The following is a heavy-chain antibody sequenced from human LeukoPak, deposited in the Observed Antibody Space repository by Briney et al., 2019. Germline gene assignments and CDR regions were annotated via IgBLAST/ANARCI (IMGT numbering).Heavy chain of an antibody. J-gene: IGHJ6*02. Sequence: SVKVSCKASGFIFTSSAVQWVRQARGQRLEWIGWIVVGSGNTNYAQKFQERVTITRDMSTSTAYMELSSLRSEDTAVYYCAADPFHYDFWSGYGMDVWGQGTTVTVSS. V-gene: IGHV1-58*01. CDR3: AADPFHYDFWSGYGMDV. CDR1: GFIFTSSA. CDR2: IVVGSGNT. D-gene: IGHD3-3*01.